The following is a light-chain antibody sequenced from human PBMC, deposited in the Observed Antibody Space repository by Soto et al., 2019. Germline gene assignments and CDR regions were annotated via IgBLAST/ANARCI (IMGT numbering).Light chain of an antibody. CDR2: DVS. CDR3: SSYTSSGTQV. J-gene: IGLJ1*01. Sequence: QSALTQPASVSGSPGQSMTISCTGTSSDVGGYKYVSWYQQHQGKPPKLMIYDVSNRPSGVSNRFSGSKSGNTASLTISGLQAEDEADYYCSSYTSSGTQVFGTGTKVTVL. V-gene: IGLV2-14*01. CDR1: SSDVGGYKY.